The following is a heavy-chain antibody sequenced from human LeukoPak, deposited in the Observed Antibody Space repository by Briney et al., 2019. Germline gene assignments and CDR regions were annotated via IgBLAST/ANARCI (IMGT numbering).Heavy chain of an antibody. CDR1: GFTFSSYG. V-gene: IGHV3-23*01. Sequence: GGSLRLSCARTGFTFSSYGMSWVRQAPGKGLEWVSCIRGSGTSTYYADSVKGRFTISRDNSKNTLYLQMNSLRAEDTAVYYCAKDRSYDSSGSFDYWGQGTLVTVSS. CDR2: IRGSGTST. J-gene: IGHJ4*02. CDR3: AKDRSYDSSGSFDY. D-gene: IGHD3-22*01.